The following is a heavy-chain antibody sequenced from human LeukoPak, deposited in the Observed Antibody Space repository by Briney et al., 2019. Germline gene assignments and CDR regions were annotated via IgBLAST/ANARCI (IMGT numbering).Heavy chain of an antibody. V-gene: IGHV4-4*02. CDR3: ARLLRGEVPAAILFDY. Sequence: SETLSLTCAVSGGSISTSNWWSWVRQPPGKGLEWIGEIYHSGSTNYNPSLKSRVTISVDKSKNQFSLKLSSVTAADTAVYYCARLLRGEVPAAILFDYWGQGTLVTVSS. CDR2: IYHSGST. J-gene: IGHJ4*02. D-gene: IGHD2-2*01. CDR1: GGSISTSNW.